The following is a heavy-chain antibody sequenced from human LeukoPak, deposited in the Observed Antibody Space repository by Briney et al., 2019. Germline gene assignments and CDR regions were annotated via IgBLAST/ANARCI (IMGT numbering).Heavy chain of an antibody. CDR3: ARGDRRTGSDY. J-gene: IGHJ4*02. D-gene: IGHD1-14*01. CDR1: GGSFSGYY. V-gene: IGHV4-34*01. CDR2: INHSGST. Sequence: SETLSLTCAVYGGSFSGYYWSWIRQPPGKGLEWIGEINHSGSTNYNPSLKSRVTISVDTSKNQFSLKLSSVTAADTAVYYCARGDRRTGSDYWGQRTLVTVSS.